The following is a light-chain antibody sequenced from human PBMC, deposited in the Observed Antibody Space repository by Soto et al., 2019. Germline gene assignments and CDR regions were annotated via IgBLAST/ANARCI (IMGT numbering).Light chain of an antibody. J-gene: IGKJ1*01. CDR3: QQYNSYTWT. Sequence: EIVLTQSPAALSLSPGESAILSCRASQTVGSYLTWYRQKPGQPPSLLIYDATHRATGVPARFTGSGSATEFTLTISSLQPDDFATYYCQQYNSYTWTFGQGTKVDIK. CDR2: DAT. V-gene: IGKV3-11*01. CDR1: QTVGSY.